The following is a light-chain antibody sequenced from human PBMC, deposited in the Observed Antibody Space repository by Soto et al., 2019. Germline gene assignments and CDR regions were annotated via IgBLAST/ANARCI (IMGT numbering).Light chain of an antibody. CDR2: EVS. CDR1: SSDVGGYKY. Sequence: QSALTQRASVSGSPGQSISISCTGTSSDVGGYKYVSWYQQHPGKAPKLMIYEVSSRPSGVSNRFSGSKSGNTAFLTISGLQTEDEADYYCSSYTSSSTVVFGGGTKLTVL. J-gene: IGLJ2*01. V-gene: IGLV2-14*01. CDR3: SSYTSSSTVV.